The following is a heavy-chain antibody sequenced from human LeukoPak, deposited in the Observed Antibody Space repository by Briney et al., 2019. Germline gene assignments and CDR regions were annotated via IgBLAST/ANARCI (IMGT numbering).Heavy chain of an antibody. V-gene: IGHV3-48*03. CDR2: IGSSGTTI. D-gene: IGHD6-19*01. CDR3: ALLAVASDFDY. Sequence: GGSLILSCAVSGFPFSIYEMNWVRQAPGKGLEWVSNIGSSGTTIYYADSVKGRFSISRDNARSSLYLQMNSLRVEDTAVYYCALLAVASDFDYWGQGALVTVSS. CDR1: GFPFSIYE. J-gene: IGHJ4*02.